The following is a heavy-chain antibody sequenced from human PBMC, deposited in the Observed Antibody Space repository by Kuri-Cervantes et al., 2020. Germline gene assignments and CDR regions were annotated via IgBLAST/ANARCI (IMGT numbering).Heavy chain of an antibody. CDR2: ISSSSSYI. J-gene: IGHJ6*02. CDR3: ARDRFQSRPPYYYGMDV. CDR1: GFTFSSYA. V-gene: IGHV3-21*01. Sequence: GESLKISCAASGFTFSSYAMSWVRQAPGKGLEWVSSISSSSSYIYYADSVKGRFTISRDNAKNSLYLQMNSLRAEDTAVYYCARDRFQSRPPYYYGMDVWGQGTTVTVSS. D-gene: IGHD3-16*01.